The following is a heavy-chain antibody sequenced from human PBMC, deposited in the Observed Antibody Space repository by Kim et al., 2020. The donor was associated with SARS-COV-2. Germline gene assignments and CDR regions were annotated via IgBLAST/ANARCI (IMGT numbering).Heavy chain of an antibody. CDR3: AKEGVAVAFDY. D-gene: IGHD6-19*01. V-gene: IGHV3-30*18. CDR2: ISYDGSNK. J-gene: IGHJ4*02. Sequence: GGSLRLSCAASGFTFSSYGMHWVRQAPGKGLEWVAVISYDGSNKYYADSVKGRFTISRDNSKNTLYLQMNSLRAEDTAVYYCAKEGVAVAFDYWDQGTLVTVSS. CDR1: GFTFSSYG.